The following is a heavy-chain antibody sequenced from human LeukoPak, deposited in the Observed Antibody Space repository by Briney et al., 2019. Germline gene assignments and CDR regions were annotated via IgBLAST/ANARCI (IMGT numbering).Heavy chain of an antibody. CDR1: GFTFTSSV. J-gene: IGHJ6*03. CDR2: IVVGSGNT. V-gene: IGHV1-58*01. D-gene: IGHD1-26*01. CDR3: AASGIVGSTGNYYYYYMDV. Sequence: GASVKVSCKASGFTFTSSVVQWVRQARGQRLEWIGSIVVGSGNTNYAQKFQERLTITRDMSTSTAYMELRSLRSEDTAVYYCAASGIVGSTGNYYYYYMDVWGKGTTVTVSS.